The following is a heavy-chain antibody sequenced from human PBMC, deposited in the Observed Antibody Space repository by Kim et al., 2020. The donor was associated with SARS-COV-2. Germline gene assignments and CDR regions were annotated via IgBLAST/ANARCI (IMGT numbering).Heavy chain of an antibody. V-gene: IGHV3-30*04. J-gene: IGHJ4*02. CDR1: GFTFSSYD. Sequence: GGSLRLSCAASGFTFSSYDMHWVRQAPGKGLEWVAVISYDGSNKYYADSVKGRFTISRDNSKKTLYLQMNSLRAEDTAVYYCARSGSGSYLYYFDYWGQGTLVTVSS. CDR3: ARSGSGSYLYYFDY. D-gene: IGHD3-10*01. CDR2: ISYDGSNK.